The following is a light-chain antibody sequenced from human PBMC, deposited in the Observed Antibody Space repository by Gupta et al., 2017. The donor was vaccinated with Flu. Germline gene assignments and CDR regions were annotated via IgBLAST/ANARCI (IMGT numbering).Light chain of an antibody. V-gene: IGKV3-15*01. J-gene: IGKJ2*04. CDR2: VQA. CDR1: HSLNSN. CDR3: QQYNSYVRS. Sequence: PATLSVSPGQNSHLSSRASHSLNSNLALYQQNLGHTPRPPYDVQASLASGIVPFRCCNKFWTYCTLTISSLQPDDFAVYYCQQYNSYVRSFGQGTKVEIK.